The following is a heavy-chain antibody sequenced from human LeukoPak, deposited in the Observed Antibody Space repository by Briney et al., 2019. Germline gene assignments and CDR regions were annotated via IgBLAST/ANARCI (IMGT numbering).Heavy chain of an antibody. CDR3: ARFPGYSYGYDY. Sequence: ASVKVSCKASGYTFTGYYMHWVRQAPGQGLEWMGRINPNSGGTNYAQKFQGRVTMTRDTSISTAYMELSRLRSDDTAVYYCARFPGYSYGYDYWGQGTLVTVSS. V-gene: IGHV1-2*06. CDR2: INPNSGGT. CDR1: GYTFTGYY. D-gene: IGHD5-18*01. J-gene: IGHJ4*02.